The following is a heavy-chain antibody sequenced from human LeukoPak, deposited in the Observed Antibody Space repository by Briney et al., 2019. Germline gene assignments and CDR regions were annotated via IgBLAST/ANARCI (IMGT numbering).Heavy chain of an antibody. D-gene: IGHD1-26*01. CDR2: ISSSSSTI. J-gene: IGHJ6*03. V-gene: IGHV3-48*01. Sequence: PGGSLRLSCAASGFTFSSYSMNWVRQAPGKGLEWVSYISSSSSTIYYADSVKGRFTISRDNAKNSLYLQMNSLRAEDTAVYYCARLQSGTYSYYFFYMDVWGKGTTVTVSS. CDR3: ARLQSGTYSYYFFYMDV. CDR1: GFTFSSYS.